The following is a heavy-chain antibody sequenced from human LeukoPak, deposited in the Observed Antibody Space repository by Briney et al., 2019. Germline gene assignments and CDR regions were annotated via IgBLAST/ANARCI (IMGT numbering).Heavy chain of an antibody. V-gene: IGHV4-59*12. Sequence: SETLSLTCTVSGGSISSYYWSWIRQPPGKGLEWIGIIYHSGNKYYNPSLKSRVTISVDTSKNQFSLKLSSVAAADTAVYYCARDRGTTGYNYFDYWGRGALVTVSS. CDR2: IYHSGNK. CDR1: GGSISSYY. CDR3: ARDRGTTGYNYFDY. J-gene: IGHJ4*02. D-gene: IGHD5-24*01.